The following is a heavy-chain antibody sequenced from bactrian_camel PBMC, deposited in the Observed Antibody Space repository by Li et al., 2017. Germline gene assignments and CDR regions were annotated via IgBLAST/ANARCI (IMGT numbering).Heavy chain of an antibody. J-gene: IGHJ4*01. V-gene: IGHV3S53*01. CDR2: LYLESGRI. CDR1: AYFYEMNC. CDR3: IIAGRTDGGTWFDKH. D-gene: IGHD6*01. Sequence: HVQLVESGGGSAQAGGALRLTCTSSAYFYEMNCMAWFRQAPGKEREEVAGLYLESGRINYADSVKDRFTISQGNAKNTVYLQMNSLKPEDSAMYYCIIAGRTDGGTWFDKHWGQGTQVTVS.